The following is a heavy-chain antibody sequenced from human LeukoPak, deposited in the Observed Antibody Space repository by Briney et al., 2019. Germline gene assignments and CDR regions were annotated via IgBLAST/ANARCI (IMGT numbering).Heavy chain of an antibody. CDR2: ISYSGSTT. J-gene: IGHJ4*02. CDR3: ARLGMAASYFYDSSGDKFDY. V-gene: IGHV4-39*07. Sequence: SETLSLTCTVSGGSISSSSVYWGWIRQPPGKGLEWIATISYSGSTTSYNPSLRSRVSISVDTSKNQFSLRLSSVTVADTAVYYCARLGMAASYFYDSSGDKFDYWGQGTLVTVSS. D-gene: IGHD3-22*01. CDR1: GGSISSSSVY.